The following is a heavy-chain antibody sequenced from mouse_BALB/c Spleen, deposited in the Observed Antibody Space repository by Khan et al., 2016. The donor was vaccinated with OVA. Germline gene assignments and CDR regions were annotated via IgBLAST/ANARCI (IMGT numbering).Heavy chain of an antibody. V-gene: IGHV3-6*02. Sequence: EVQLQESGPGLVKPSQSLSLTCSVTGYSITSGYFWNWIRQFPGNKLEWMGYIRYDGDSNYNPSLKNRISITRDTSKNRFFLKLNSRIPEDTATYYCARGGSSGPAWFTYWGQGTLVTVSA. D-gene: IGHD3-1*01. CDR2: IRYDGDS. CDR1: GYSITSGYF. CDR3: ARGGSSGPAWFTY. J-gene: IGHJ3*01.